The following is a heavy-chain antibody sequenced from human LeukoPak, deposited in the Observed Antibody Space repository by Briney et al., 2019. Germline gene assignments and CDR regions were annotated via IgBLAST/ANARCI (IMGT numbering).Heavy chain of an antibody. V-gene: IGHV3-7*01. CDR2: IKQDGSEK. Sequence: PGGSLRLSCAASGFTFTNYWMSWVRQAPGKGLEGVANIKQDGSEKYYVDSVEGRFTISRDNAKNSLSLQMNSLSGEDTAVYHCVRALGSSSADYWGQGTLVTVSS. CDR1: GFTFTNYW. D-gene: IGHD6-6*01. J-gene: IGHJ4*02. CDR3: VRALGSSSADY.